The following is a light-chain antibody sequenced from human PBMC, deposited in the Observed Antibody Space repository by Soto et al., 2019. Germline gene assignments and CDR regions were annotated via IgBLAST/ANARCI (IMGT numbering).Light chain of an antibody. J-gene: IGKJ1*01. CDR2: GSS. CDR1: QNVASSY. CDR3: QQYGSSPRT. V-gene: IGKV3-20*01. Sequence: EIVLTQSPGTLSLSPGERATLSCRASQNVASSYLAWYQQKPGQAPRLLIYGSSIRGAGIPDRFSGSGSGTDFTLTISRLDPEDFAVYCCQQYGSSPRTFGQGTKVDIK.